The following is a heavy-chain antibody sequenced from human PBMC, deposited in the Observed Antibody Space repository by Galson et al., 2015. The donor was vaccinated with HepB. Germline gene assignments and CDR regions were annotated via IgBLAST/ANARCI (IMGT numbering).Heavy chain of an antibody. J-gene: IGHJ4*02. CDR2: ISYDGSAK. CDR3: ARDSGYTYGRSDY. V-gene: IGHV3-30*04. Sequence: LRLSCAASGFTFSNYAMHWVRQAPGKGLEWVAVISYDGSAKYDADSVKGRFTISRDNSKNTLYLQMNSLRTDDTAVYYCARDSGYTYGRSDYWGQGTLVTVSS. D-gene: IGHD5-18*01. CDR1: GFTFSNYA.